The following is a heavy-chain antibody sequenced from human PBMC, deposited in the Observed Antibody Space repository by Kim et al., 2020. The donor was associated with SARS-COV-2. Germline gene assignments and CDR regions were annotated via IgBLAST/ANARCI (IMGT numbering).Heavy chain of an antibody. J-gene: IGHJ5*02. V-gene: IGHV1-2*06. CDR2: INPNSGGT. CDR3: ARDGYYDFWSGYYNWFDP. D-gene: IGHD3-3*01. CDR1: GYTFTGYY. Sequence: ASVKVSCKASGYTFTGYYMHWVRQAPGQGLEWMGRINPNSGGTNYAQKFQGRVTMTRDTSISTAYMELSRLRSDDTAVYYCARDGYYDFWSGYYNWFDPWGQGTLVTVSS.